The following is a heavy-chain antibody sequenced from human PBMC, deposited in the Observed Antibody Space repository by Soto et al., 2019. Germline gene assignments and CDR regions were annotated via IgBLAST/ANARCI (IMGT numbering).Heavy chain of an antibody. Sequence: SETLSLTCTVSGGSISSYYWSWIRQPPGKGLEWIGYIYYSGSTNYNPSLKSRVTISVDTSKNQFSLKLGSVTAADTAVYYCASAPLGYYDSSGYYPFDYWGQGTLVTVSS. CDR2: IYYSGST. D-gene: IGHD3-22*01. CDR1: GGSISSYY. CDR3: ASAPLGYYDSSGYYPFDY. V-gene: IGHV4-59*01. J-gene: IGHJ4*02.